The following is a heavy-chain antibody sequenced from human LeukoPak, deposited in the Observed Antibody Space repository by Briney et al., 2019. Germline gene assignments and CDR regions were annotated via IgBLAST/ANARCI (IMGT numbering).Heavy chain of an antibody. CDR3: ARLSSHYGDYKVDP. V-gene: IGHV1-8*02. Sequence: EASVKVSCKASGGTFSSYAISWVRQATGQGLEWMGWMNPHSGNTGYAQKFQGRVTMTRNTSISTAYMELSSLRSEDTAVYYCARLSSHYGDYKVDPWGQGTLVTVSS. D-gene: IGHD4-17*01. CDR1: GGTFSSYA. CDR2: MNPHSGNT. J-gene: IGHJ5*02.